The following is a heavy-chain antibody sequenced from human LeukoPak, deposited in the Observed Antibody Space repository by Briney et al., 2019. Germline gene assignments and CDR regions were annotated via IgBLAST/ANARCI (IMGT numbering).Heavy chain of an antibody. CDR2: INPNSGGT. CDR3: ARHLPGYSYGPFWY. CDR1: GYTFTGYY. J-gene: IGHJ4*02. D-gene: IGHD5-18*01. Sequence: GASVKVSCKASGYTFTGYYMRWVRQAPGQGLGWMGWINPNSGGTNYAQKFQGRVTMTRDTSISTAYMELSRLRSDDTAVYYCARHLPGYSYGPFWYWGQGTLVTVSS. V-gene: IGHV1-2*02.